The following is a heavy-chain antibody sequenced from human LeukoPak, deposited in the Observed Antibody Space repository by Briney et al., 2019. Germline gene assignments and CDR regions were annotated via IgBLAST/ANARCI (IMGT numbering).Heavy chain of an antibody. CDR1: GFTFSSYA. D-gene: IGHD3-10*01. J-gene: IGHJ4*02. CDR2: ISGSGGST. Sequence: GGSLRLSCADSGFTFSSYAMSWVRQAPGKGLEWVSAISGSGGSTYYADSVKGRFTISRDNAKNSLYLQMNSLRAEDTAVYYCARDLWFGETVDYWGQGTLVTVSS. CDR3: ARDLWFGETVDY. V-gene: IGHV3-23*01.